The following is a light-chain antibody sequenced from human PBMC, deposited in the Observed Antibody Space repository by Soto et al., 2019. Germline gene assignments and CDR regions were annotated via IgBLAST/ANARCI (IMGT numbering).Light chain of an antibody. CDR3: QSAHSGGTPVI. V-gene: IGLV3-25*03. CDR2: KDT. J-gene: IGLJ2*01. Sequence: SYELTQPPSVSVSPGQTARITCSGDALPQQYAYWYQQKPGQAPLLMIYKDTERPSGIPERFSGSISGTTVTLTISAVQAEDEADYYCQSAHSGGTPVIFGGGTKLTVL. CDR1: ALPQQY.